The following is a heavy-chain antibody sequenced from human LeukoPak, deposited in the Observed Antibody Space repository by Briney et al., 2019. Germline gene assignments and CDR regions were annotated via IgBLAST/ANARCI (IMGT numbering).Heavy chain of an antibody. CDR2: ISSSSSYI. CDR3: AELGITTIGGV. D-gene: IGHD3-10*02. CDR1: GFTFSSYS. Sequence: GRSLRLSCAASGFTFSSYSMNWVRQAPGKGLEWVSSISSSSSYIYYADSVKGRFTISRDNAKNSLYLQMNSLRAEDTAVYYCAELGITTIGGVWGKGTTVTISS. J-gene: IGHJ6*04. V-gene: IGHV3-21*01.